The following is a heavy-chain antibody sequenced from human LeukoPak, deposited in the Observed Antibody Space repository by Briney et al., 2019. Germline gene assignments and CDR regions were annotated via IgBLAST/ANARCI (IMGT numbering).Heavy chain of an antibody. CDR1: GGIFSGYA. Sequence: ASVKVSCKASGGIFSGYAISWVRQAPGQGLEWMGRIIPIPGMANYAQKFQGRVTITADSSTSTAHMEVSSLRSEDTAVYYCARAVVVARGLMAYFDYWGQGTLVTVSS. V-gene: IGHV1-69*04. CDR2: IIPIPGMA. D-gene: IGHD3-10*01. J-gene: IGHJ4*02. CDR3: ARAVVVARGLMAYFDY.